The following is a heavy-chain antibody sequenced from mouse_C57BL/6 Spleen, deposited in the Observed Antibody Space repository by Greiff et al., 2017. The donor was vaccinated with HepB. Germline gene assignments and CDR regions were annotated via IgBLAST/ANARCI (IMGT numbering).Heavy chain of an antibody. CDR3: ATYYSNYGYFDY. Sequence: QVQLQQPGAELVRPGSSVKLSCKASGYTFTSYWMDWVKQRPGQGLEWIGNIYPSDSETHYNQKFKDKATLTVDKSSSTAYMQLSSLTSEDSAVYYCATYYSNYGYFDYWGQGTTLTVSS. V-gene: IGHV1-61*01. CDR2: IYPSDSET. CDR1: GYTFTSYW. J-gene: IGHJ2*01. D-gene: IGHD2-5*01.